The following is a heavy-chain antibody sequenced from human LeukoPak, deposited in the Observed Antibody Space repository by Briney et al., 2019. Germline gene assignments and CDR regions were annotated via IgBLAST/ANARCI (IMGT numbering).Heavy chain of an antibody. V-gene: IGHV5-51*01. CDR3: ATSAAGDYRCDY. CDR2: IYPGDSDT. J-gene: IGHJ4*02. Sequence: GASLQISCKGSGYSFTTYWIGWVRQLPGKGLEWMGIIYPGDSDTRYSPSFQGQVTISADKSITTAYLQWSRLKASDTAVYYCATSAAGDYRCDYWGQGTLVTVSS. CDR1: GYSFTTYW. D-gene: IGHD4-17*01.